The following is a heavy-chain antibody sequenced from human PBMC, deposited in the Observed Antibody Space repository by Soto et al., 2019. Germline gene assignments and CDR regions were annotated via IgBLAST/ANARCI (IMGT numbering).Heavy chain of an antibody. D-gene: IGHD5-12*01. Sequence: SVKVSCKASGGTFSSFGISWVRQAPGQGLEWMGGIIPVFGRPNYAQRFRGRLTITADESTNTGYMELIDLTSEDTAVYYCAREGSGYNFWGQGTLVTVSS. V-gene: IGHV1-69*13. CDR3: AREGSGYNF. CDR1: GGTFSSFG. CDR2: IIPVFGRP. J-gene: IGHJ1*01.